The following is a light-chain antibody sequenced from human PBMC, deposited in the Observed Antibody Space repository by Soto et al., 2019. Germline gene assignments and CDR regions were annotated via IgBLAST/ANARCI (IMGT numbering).Light chain of an antibody. J-gene: IGKJ5*01. CDR1: QSVSSNY. CDR2: DAS. CDR3: QQYDNLPRT. V-gene: IGKV1-33*01. Sequence: TQSPGTLSLSPGERATLSCRASQSVSSNYLAWYQQKPGKAPKLLIYDASNLETGVPSRFSGSGSGTDFTFTISSLQPEDIATYYCQQYDNLPRTFGQGTRLEIK.